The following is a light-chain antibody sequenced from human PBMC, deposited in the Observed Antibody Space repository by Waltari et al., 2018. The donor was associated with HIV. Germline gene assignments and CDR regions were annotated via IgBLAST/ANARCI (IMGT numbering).Light chain of an antibody. V-gene: IGLV1-40*01. CDR1: SSNIGADYH. CDR2: GYN. Sequence: RVTISCTGSSSNIGADYHVNWYQQLPGTAPKLLIYGYNNRPSGVPDRFSGSKSGTSASLAITGLQAEDEADYYCHSYDSSLDGWVFGGGTKLTVL. J-gene: IGLJ3*02. CDR3: HSYDSSLDGWV.